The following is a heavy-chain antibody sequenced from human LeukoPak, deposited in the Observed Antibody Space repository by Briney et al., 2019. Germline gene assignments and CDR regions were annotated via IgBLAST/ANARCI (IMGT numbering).Heavy chain of an antibody. CDR3: AREAVTGRHFDY. D-gene: IGHD7-27*01. CDR1: GFTVSSKY. V-gene: IGHV3-53*01. Sequence: GGSLRLSCAASGFTVSSKYMSWVRQTPGKGLQWVALIYSSGDAYTPDSVKGRFTISRDDSENTLYLQMDSLRADDTAVYYCAREAVTGRHFDYWGQGTLVTVSS. CDR2: IYSSGDA. J-gene: IGHJ4*02.